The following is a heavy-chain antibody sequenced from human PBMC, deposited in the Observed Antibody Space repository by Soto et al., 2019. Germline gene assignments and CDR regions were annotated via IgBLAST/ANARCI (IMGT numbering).Heavy chain of an antibody. Sequence: QVQLVQSGAEVKKPGSSVKVSCKASGGTFSSYAIIWVRQAPGQGLEWMGGIIPIFGTANYAQKFQGRVTITADKSPITAYLELRIRRLEELAWYFCASPVLKTPATVISYYYYYGMDVWGQGTMVTV. D-gene: IGHD4-17*01. CDR2: IIPIFGTA. CDR1: GGTFSSYA. CDR3: ASPVLKTPATVISYYYYYGMDV. V-gene: IGHV1-69*06. J-gene: IGHJ6*01.